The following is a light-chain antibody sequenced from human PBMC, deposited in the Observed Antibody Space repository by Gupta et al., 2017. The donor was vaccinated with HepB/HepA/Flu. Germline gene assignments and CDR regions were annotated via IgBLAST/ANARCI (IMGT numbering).Light chain of an antibody. CDR2: GAS. CDR3: QQYLSSPLT. CDR1: QSVSNSL. Sequence: EIVLTQSPGTLSLSPGERATLSCRASQSVSNSLLAWYQQKPGQAPRLLIYGASSRATGIPDRFSGSRSGTDFTLTISRLEAEDFAVYYCQQYLSSPLTFGGGTKVEVK. V-gene: IGKV3-20*01. J-gene: IGKJ4*01.